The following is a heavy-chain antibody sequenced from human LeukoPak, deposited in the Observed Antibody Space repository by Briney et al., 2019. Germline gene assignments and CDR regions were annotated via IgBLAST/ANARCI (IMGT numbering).Heavy chain of an antibody. CDR1: GFTFSSYA. Sequence: GRSLRLSCAASGFTFSSYAIHWVRQAPGKGLEWVAVISYDGSNKYSADSVKGRFTISRDNSKNTLYLQMNSLRAEDTAVYYCAKDNPYCDYWGQGTLVTVSS. CDR2: ISYDGSNK. CDR3: AKDNPYCDY. J-gene: IGHJ4*02. V-gene: IGHV3-30*04.